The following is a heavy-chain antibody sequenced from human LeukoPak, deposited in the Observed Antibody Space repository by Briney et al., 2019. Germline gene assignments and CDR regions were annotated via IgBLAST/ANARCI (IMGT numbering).Heavy chain of an antibody. D-gene: IGHD3-3*01. V-gene: IGHV3-21*01. CDR3: ARVLVLAPDY. J-gene: IGHJ4*02. CDR1: GFTFSSYG. Sequence: GGSLRLSCAASGFTFSSYGMNWVRQAPGKGLEWVSSISSSSSYIYYADSVKGRFTISRDNAKNSLYLQMNSLRAEDTAVYYCARVLVLAPDYWGQGTLVTVSS. CDR2: ISSSSSYI.